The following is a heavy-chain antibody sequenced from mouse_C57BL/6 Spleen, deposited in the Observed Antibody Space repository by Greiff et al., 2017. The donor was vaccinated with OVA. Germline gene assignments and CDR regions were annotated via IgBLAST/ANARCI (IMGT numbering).Heavy chain of an antibody. CDR1: GYTFTSYW. CDR3: TRWDYSGSSYFDY. CDR2: IYPGNSDT. D-gene: IGHD1-1*01. Sequence: EVQLQQSGTVLVRPGASVKMSCKTSGYTFTSYWMHWVKQRPGQGLEWIGAIYPGNSDTSYNQKFKGKAKLTAVTSTSTAYMELSSLTHKDSAVYYCTRWDYSGSSYFDYWGQGTTLTVSS. J-gene: IGHJ2*01. V-gene: IGHV1-5*01.